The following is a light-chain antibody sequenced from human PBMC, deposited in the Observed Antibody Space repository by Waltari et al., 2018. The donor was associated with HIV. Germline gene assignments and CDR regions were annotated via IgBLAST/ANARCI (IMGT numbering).Light chain of an antibody. J-gene: IGKJ4*01. CDR1: QSVFYSSNNQNY. CDR2: WAS. Sequence: DIVMTQSPDSLSVSLGERATINCKSSQSVFYSSNNQNYLAWYQQKPGKPPKLLIYWASTRESGVPDRFSGSGSGTDFTLTISSLQAEDVAVYYCQQYYSTPLTFGGGTTVEIK. CDR3: QQYYSTPLT. V-gene: IGKV4-1*01.